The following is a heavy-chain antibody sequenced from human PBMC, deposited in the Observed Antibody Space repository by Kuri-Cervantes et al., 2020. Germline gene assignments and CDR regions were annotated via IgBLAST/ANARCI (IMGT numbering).Heavy chain of an antibody. Sequence: SETLSLTCTVSGGSVSSRNYYWSWIRQPPGKGLEWIGEINHSGSTNYNPSLKSRVTISVDKSKNQFSLKLSSVTAADTAVYYCARVYYGSGRGSNWFDPWGQGTLVTVSS. V-gene: IGHV4-61*01. J-gene: IGHJ5*02. CDR1: GGSVSSRNYY. CDR3: ARVYYGSGRGSNWFDP. CDR2: INHSGST. D-gene: IGHD3-10*01.